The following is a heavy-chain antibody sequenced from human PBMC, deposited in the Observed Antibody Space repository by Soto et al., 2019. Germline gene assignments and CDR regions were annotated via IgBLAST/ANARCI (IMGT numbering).Heavy chain of an antibody. CDR3: ARTTAVPNTLRSRYFFDY. CDR1: GGSVSDKTDY. J-gene: IGHJ4*02. D-gene: IGHD4-17*01. Sequence: QVQLQESGPGLLKPSETLSLTCSVSGGSVSDKTDYWSWIRQPPGKRLEWIGYVYYSGTTNYNPSLKSRVTISVDLSKTRFSLRLSSVTTADTALYYCARTTAVPNTLRSRYFFDYWGQGTLVTVSS. V-gene: IGHV4-61*01. CDR2: VYYSGTT.